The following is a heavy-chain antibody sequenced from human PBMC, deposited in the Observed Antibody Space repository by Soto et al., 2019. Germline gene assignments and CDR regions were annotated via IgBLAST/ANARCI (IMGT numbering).Heavy chain of an antibody. CDR1: GFIFSSYA. CDR2: ISGSXGST. V-gene: IGHV3-23*01. Sequence: GGSLRLSCAASGFIFSSYAMSWVRQPPGKWVEWVSAISGSXGSTYYADCVKGRFTISRDNSKNTMYLQMKSLRAEDTAVYYCAKAPIAAAGSEFDYWGQGTLVTVS. CDR3: AKAPIAAAGSEFDY. D-gene: IGHD6-13*01. J-gene: IGHJ4*02.